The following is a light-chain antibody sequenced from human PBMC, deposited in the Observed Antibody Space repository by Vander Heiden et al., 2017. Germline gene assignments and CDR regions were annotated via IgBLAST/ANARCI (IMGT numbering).Light chain of an antibody. V-gene: IGLV2-8*01. Sequence: QSALTQPPSASASPGQSVTVSCTGTSSDVGGYSYVSWYQQHPGKAPKLLIYEVTKRPSGVPDRFSGSKSGNTASLTVSGLQAEDEADYYCSSYGGSNNYVFGSGTKVTVL. J-gene: IGLJ1*01. CDR3: SSYGGSNNYV. CDR2: EVT. CDR1: SSDVGGYSY.